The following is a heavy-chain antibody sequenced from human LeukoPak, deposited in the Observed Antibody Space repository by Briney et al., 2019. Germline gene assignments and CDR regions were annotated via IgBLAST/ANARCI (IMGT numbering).Heavy chain of an antibody. J-gene: IGHJ5*02. Sequence: PSETLSLTCAVYGGSFSGYYWSWIRQPPGKGLEWIGEINHSGSTNYNPSLKSRVTISVDTSKNQFSLKLSSVTAADTAVYYCARHWNGSSGYYFRVVSPEYNWFDPWGQRTLVTVSS. CDR3: ARHWNGSSGYYFRVVSPEYNWFDP. CDR2: INHSGST. CDR1: GGSFSGYY. D-gene: IGHD3-22*01. V-gene: IGHV4-34*01.